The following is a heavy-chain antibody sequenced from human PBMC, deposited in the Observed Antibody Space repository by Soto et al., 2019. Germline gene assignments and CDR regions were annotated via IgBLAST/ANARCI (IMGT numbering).Heavy chain of an antibody. CDR1: GFTFSDYW. J-gene: IGHJ4*02. CDR3: ARDNWNYFDY. Sequence: PGGSLRLACAASGFTFSDYWMSWVRQAPGKGLEWVANIKEDGSEKYYVDSVKGRFTISRDNAKNSLYLQMNSLRAEDTAVYYCARDNWNYFDYWGQGTLVTVSS. D-gene: IGHD1-20*01. CDR2: IKEDGSEK. V-gene: IGHV3-7*01.